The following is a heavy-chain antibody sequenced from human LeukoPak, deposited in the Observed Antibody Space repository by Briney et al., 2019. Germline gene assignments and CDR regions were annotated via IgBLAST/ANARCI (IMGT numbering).Heavy chain of an antibody. D-gene: IGHD3-3*01. CDR3: ARQSGYCDY. CDR2: IYPGDSDT. Sequence: GESLKISCKGSGYRFTDYWIGWVRQMPGKGLEWLGIIYPGDSDTRYRPSFQGQVTISADKSIGTAYLQWSSLKASDTAIYYCARQSGYCDYWGQGTLVTVSS. V-gene: IGHV5-51*01. J-gene: IGHJ4*02. CDR1: GYRFTDYW.